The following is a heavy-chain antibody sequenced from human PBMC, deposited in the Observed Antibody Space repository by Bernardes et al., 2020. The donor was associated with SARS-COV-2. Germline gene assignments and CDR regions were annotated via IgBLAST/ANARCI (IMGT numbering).Heavy chain of an antibody. J-gene: IGHJ4*02. Sequence: GGSLRLSCAASGFTFSSYGMHWVRHAPGKGLEWVAVISYDGSNKYYADSVKGRFTISRDNSKNTLYLQMNSLRAEDTAVYYCAKDIPSYYYDSSGLFDYWGQGTLVTVSS. CDR2: ISYDGSNK. V-gene: IGHV3-30*18. CDR1: GFTFSSYG. CDR3: AKDIPSYYYDSSGLFDY. D-gene: IGHD3-22*01.